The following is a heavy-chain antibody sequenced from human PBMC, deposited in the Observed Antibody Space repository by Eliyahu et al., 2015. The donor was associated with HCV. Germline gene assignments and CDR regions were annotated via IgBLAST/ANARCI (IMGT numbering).Heavy chain of an antibody. V-gene: IGHV4-61*03. CDR3: ARGGMYCSGGRCFTFDY. J-gene: IGHJ4*02. Sequence: QVQLQESGPGLVKPSETXSLTCSVFSXSVRSGSYYWXWIRQPPGEGLEWIGYIYNGCGSTNYXXSLKSRVTISLDTSKNDVSLTLTSVTAADTAVYYCARGGMYCSGGRCFTFDYWGQGTLVTVSS. CDR1: SXSVRSGSYY. CDR2: IYNGCGST. D-gene: IGHD2-15*01.